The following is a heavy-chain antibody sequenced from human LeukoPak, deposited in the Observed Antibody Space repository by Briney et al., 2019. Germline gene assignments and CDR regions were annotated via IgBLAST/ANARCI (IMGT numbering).Heavy chain of an antibody. CDR3: AREGVTGTLYLYYYMDV. CDR2: ISYDGSNK. J-gene: IGHJ6*03. Sequence: GGSLRLSCAASGFTFSSYAMSWVRQAPGKGLEWVAVISYDGSNKYYADSVKGRFTISRDNSKNTLYLQMNSLRAEDTAVYYCAREGVTGTLYLYYYMDVWGKGTTVTVSS. CDR1: GFTFSSYA. V-gene: IGHV3-30*04. D-gene: IGHD1-20*01.